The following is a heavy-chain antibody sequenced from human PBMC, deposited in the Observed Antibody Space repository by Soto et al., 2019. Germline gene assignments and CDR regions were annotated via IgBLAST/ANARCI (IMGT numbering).Heavy chain of an antibody. CDR3: ARVRLLSEYDILPGYYVFDQ. J-gene: IGHJ4*02. V-gene: IGHV4-61*03. CDR2: TSNSGSA. Sequence: QVQLQESGPGLVKPSETLSLTCTVSGGSVNSGTDYWSWIRQPPGQGLEWIGYTSNSGSAKYNPPLTSRVTITTDTSTNHFSLKLTSVTAADTAVYYCARVRLLSEYDILPGYYVFDQWGRGTLVTVSS. D-gene: IGHD3-9*01. CDR1: GGSVNSGTDY.